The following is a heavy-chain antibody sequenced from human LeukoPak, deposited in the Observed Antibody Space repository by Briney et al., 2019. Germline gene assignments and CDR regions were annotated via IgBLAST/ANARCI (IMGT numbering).Heavy chain of an antibody. J-gene: IGHJ2*01. Sequence: GGSLRLSCAASGFTLSDSAIHWVRQASGKGLEWVGLIDRPAKSYATAYGASVGGRFTISRDDSKNTAYLQMDSLRVEDTAVYYCVRDSPSGFFDLWGRGTLVTVSS. V-gene: IGHV3-73*01. CDR3: VRDSPSGFFDL. D-gene: IGHD5-24*01. CDR2: IDRPAKSYAT. CDR1: GFTLSDSA.